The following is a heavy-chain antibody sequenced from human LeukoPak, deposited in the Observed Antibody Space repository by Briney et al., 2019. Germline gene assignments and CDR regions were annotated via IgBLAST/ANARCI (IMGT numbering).Heavy chain of an antibody. Sequence: ASVKVSCRASGYTFTNYAIHWVRQAPGQRLEWMGWINAGNGNTKYSQKIQGRVTITRDTSASTAYMELSSLRSEDTAVYYCSRVGAAAGPYYFDFWGQGTLVTVSS. CDR2: INAGNGNT. V-gene: IGHV1-3*01. D-gene: IGHD6-13*01. J-gene: IGHJ4*02. CDR3: SRVGAAAGPYYFDF. CDR1: GYTFTNYA.